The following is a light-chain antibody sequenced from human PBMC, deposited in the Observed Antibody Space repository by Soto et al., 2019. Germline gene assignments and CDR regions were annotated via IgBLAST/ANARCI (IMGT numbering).Light chain of an antibody. Sequence: QSALAQPASVSGSPGQSITISCTGSSSDIGRYDFVSWYQQLPGKAPKLLLFEVNHRPSGVSDRFSGSKSGNTASLTISGLQSEDEADYHCCSYAGSSTVIFGGGTKVTVL. J-gene: IGLJ2*01. CDR3: CSYAGSSTVI. CDR1: SSDIGRYDF. V-gene: IGLV2-23*02. CDR2: EVN.